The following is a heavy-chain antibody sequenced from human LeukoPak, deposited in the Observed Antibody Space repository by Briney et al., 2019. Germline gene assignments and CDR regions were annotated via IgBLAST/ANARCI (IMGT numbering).Heavy chain of an antibody. CDR1: GYTFTGYY. CDR2: INPNSGGT. CDR3: ARVVHGSGSYDWFDP. D-gene: IGHD3-10*01. V-gene: IGHV1-2*02. J-gene: IGHJ5*02. Sequence: ASVKVSCKASGYTFTGYYMHWMRQAPGQGLEWMGWINPNSGGTNYAQKFQGRVTMTRDTSISTAYMELSRLRSDDTAVYYCARVVHGSGSYDWFDPWGQGTLVTVSS.